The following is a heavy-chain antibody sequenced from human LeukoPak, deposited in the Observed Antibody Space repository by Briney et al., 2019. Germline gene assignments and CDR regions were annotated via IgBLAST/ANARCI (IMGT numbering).Heavy chain of an antibody. J-gene: IGHJ4*02. CDR1: GGSISSGDYY. Sequence: SETLSLTCTVSGGSISSGDYYWSWIRQPPGKGLEWIGYIYYSGSTYYNPSLKSRVTIPVDTSKNQFSLKLSSGTAADTAVYYCARDLRSGRAFDYWGQGTMVTVSS. V-gene: IGHV4-30-4*08. CDR3: ARDLRSGRAFDY. CDR2: IYYSGST. D-gene: IGHD2-15*01.